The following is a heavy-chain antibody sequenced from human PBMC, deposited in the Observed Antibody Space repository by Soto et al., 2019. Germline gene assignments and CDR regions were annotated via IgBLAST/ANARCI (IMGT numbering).Heavy chain of an antibody. CDR2: IYYSGST. D-gene: IGHD5-12*01. Sequence: QVQLQESGPGLVKPSQTLSLTCTVSGGSISSGGYYWSWIRQHPGKGLEWIGYIYYSGSTYYNPSLKSRVTXXXXXXXXXXXXXXXXXXXXXXXXXXXXRCITDRXWLRSSPLSFDYWGQGTLVTVSS. V-gene: IGHV4-31*03. CDR3: XXRCITDRXWLRSSPLSFDY. CDR1: GGSISSGGYY. J-gene: IGHJ4*02.